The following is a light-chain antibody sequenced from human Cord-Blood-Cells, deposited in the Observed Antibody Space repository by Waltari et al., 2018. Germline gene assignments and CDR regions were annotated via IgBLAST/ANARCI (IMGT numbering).Light chain of an antibody. J-gene: IGLJ2*01. V-gene: IGLV3-1*01. CDR2: QDS. CDR1: KLGDKY. CDR3: QAWDSSTVV. Sequence: SYELTQPPSVSVSPGQTASITCSGDKLGDKYACWYQQKPGQSPVLVIYQDSKRPSGIPERCSGSNSENTATVTISGTQAMYEADYYCQAWDSSTVVFGGGTKLTVL.